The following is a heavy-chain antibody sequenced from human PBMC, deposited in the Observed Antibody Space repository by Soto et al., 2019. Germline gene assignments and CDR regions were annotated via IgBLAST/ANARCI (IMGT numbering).Heavy chain of an antibody. V-gene: IGHV2-70*01. Sequence: GSGPTLVNPTQTLTLTCTFSGFSLSTSGMCVSWIRQPPGKALEWLALIDWDDDKYYSTSLKTRLTISKDTSKNQVVLTMTNMDPVDTATYYCARSSTSCSRGLIFDYWGQGTLVTVSS. CDR2: IDWDDDK. J-gene: IGHJ4*02. CDR3: ARSSTSCSRGLIFDY. D-gene: IGHD2-2*01. CDR1: GFSLSTSGMC.